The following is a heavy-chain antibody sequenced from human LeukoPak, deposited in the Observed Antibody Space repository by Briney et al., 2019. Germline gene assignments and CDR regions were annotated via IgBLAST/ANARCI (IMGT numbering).Heavy chain of an antibody. J-gene: IGHJ3*02. CDR3: AKEFYDSSGYYPDAFDI. V-gene: IGHV3-30*18. CDR1: GFILRDYG. CDR2: ISYDGSKT. Sequence: GRSLRLSCAASGFILRDYGMHWVRQAPGKGLEWVAVISYDGSKTYYADSVKGRFTISRDNSKNTLYLQMNSLRAEDTAVYYCAKEFYDSSGYYPDAFDIWGQGTMVTVSS. D-gene: IGHD3-22*01.